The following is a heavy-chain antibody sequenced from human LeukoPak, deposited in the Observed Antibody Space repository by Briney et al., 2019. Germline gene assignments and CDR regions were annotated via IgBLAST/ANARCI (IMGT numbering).Heavy chain of an antibody. J-gene: IGHJ6*03. CDR3: AREWSPYYMDV. V-gene: IGHV4-34*01. D-gene: IGHD1-26*01. CDR1: GGSFSGYY. Sequence: SETLSLTCAVYGGSFSGYYWSWIRQPPGKGLEWIGEINHSGSTNYNPSLKSRVTISVDTSKNQFSLKLSSVTAADTAVYYCAREWSPYYMDVWGEGTTVTVSS. CDR2: INHSGST.